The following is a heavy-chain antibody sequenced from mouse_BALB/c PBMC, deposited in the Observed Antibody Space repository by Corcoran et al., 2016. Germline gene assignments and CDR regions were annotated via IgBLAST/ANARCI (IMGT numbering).Heavy chain of an antibody. CDR2: INTYTGEP. Sequence: QIQLVQSGPELKKPGETVKISCKASGYTFTNYGMNWVKQAPGKGLKWMGWINTYTGEPTYADDFKGRFAFSLETSASHAYLQINNLKNEDMATYFCARYYGSSYAMDYWGQGTSVTVSS. D-gene: IGHD1-1*01. CDR3: ARYYGSSYAMDY. V-gene: IGHV9-1*02. CDR1: GYTFTNYG. J-gene: IGHJ4*01.